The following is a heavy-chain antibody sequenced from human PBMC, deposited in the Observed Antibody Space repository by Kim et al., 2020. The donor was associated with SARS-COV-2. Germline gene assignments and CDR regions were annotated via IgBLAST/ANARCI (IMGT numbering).Heavy chain of an antibody. Sequence: GGSLRLSCAASGFTFSSYAMSWVRQAPGKGLEWVSAISGSGGSTYYADSVKGRFTISRDNSKNTLYLQMNSLRAEDTAVYYCAKDRAFVVVTATFDYWGQGTLVTVSS. J-gene: IGHJ4*02. D-gene: IGHD2-21*02. V-gene: IGHV3-23*01. CDR1: GFTFSSYA. CDR3: AKDRAFVVVTATFDY. CDR2: ISGSGGST.